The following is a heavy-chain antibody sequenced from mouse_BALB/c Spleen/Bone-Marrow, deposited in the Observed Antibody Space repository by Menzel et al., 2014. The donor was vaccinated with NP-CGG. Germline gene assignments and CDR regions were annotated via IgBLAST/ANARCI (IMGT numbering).Heavy chain of an antibody. Sequence: VQLQQSGTELVKPGASVRLSCKASGYTFTSYWMHWVRQRPGQGLEWVGEINPSNGRTIYNEKFKSKATLTVDNSSSTAYMQLSSLTSEESAVYYCASHLLPSYWGQGTTLTVSS. CDR2: INPSNGRT. CDR1: GYTFTSYW. CDR3: ASHLLPSY. V-gene: IGHV1S81*02. J-gene: IGHJ2*01. D-gene: IGHD2-10*02.